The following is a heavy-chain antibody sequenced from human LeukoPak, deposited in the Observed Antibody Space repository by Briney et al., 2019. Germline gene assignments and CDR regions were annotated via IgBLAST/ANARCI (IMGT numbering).Heavy chain of an antibody. CDR1: GYTFTSYA. CDR2: INPSGGST. J-gene: IGHJ3*02. Sequence: ASVKVSCKASGYTFTSYAMNWVRQAPGQGLEWMGIINPSGGSTSYTQKFQGRVTMTRDMSTSTVYMELSSLRSEDTAVYYCARDLYYDSSGYPVRAFDIWGQGTMVTVSS. D-gene: IGHD3-22*01. V-gene: IGHV1-46*01. CDR3: ARDLYYDSSGYPVRAFDI.